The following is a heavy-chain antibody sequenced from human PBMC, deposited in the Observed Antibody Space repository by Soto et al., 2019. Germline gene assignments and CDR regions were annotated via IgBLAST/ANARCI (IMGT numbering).Heavy chain of an antibody. J-gene: IGHJ4*02. V-gene: IGHV3-30-3*01. Sequence: QVQLVESGGGVVQPGRSVSLSCAASGFTFISHAIHWVRQAPGKGLEWVAFISYDGSNKYYADSVKGRFPISRDNSKNMVYLQMNSLRSEDTAVFYCAIDMSGIRGTTSDYWGQGTLVTVSS. CDR2: ISYDGSNK. CDR3: AIDMSGIRGTTSDY. CDR1: GFTFISHA. D-gene: IGHD1-20*01.